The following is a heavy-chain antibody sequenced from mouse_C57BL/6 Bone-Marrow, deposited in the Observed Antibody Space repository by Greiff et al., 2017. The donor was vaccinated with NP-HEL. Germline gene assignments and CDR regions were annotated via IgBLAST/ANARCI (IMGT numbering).Heavy chain of an antibody. J-gene: IGHJ1*03. CDR1: GFPITSGYY. Sequence: VQRVESGPGLVKPSQSLFLTCSITGFPITSGYYWIWIRQSPGKPLEWMGYITHSGETFYNPSLQSPISITRDTSKNQFFLQLNSVTTEDTAMYYCAGDYDGYWYFDVWGTGTTVTVSS. V-gene: IGHV12-3*01. CDR3: AGDYDGYWYFDV. D-gene: IGHD2-3*01. CDR2: ITHSGET.